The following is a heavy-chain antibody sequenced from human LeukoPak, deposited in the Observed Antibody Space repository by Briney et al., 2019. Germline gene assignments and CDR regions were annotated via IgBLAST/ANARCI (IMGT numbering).Heavy chain of an antibody. V-gene: IGHV4-30-2*01. CDR2: IYHSGST. Sequence: PSQTLSLTCAVSGGSISSGGYSWSWIRQPPGKGLEWIGYIYHSGSTYYNPSLKSRVTISVDRSKNQFSLKLSSVTAADTAVYYCAAAAGDFDYWGQGTLVTVSS. CDR3: AAAAGDFDY. J-gene: IGHJ4*02. CDR1: GGSISSGGYS. D-gene: IGHD6-13*01.